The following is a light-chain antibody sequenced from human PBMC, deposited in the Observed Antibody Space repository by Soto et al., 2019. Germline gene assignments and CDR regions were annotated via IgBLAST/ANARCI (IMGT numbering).Light chain of an antibody. J-gene: IGLJ1*01. CDR1: SSNFGAGYD. CDR2: GNN. CDR3: QSYDSSLSGYV. Sequence: QSVLTQPPSVSGAPGQRVTISCTGSSSNFGAGYDVHWYQQVPGTAPKLLIYGNNNRPSGVPDRFSGSKSGTSASLAITGLQAEDEADYYCQSYDSSLSGYVFGTGTKLTVL. V-gene: IGLV1-40*01.